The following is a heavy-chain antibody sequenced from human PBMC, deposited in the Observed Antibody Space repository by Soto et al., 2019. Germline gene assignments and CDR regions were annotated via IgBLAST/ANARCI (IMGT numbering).Heavy chain of an antibody. CDR3: ERQVRQWPVDY. D-gene: IGHD6-19*01. Sequence: ETLSLTCTVSGGSISSSSYYWGWIRQPPGKGLEWIGSIYYSGSTYYNPSLKSRVTISVDTSKNQFSLKLSSVTAADTAVYYCERQVRQWPVDYWGQGTLVTVSS. CDR2: IYYSGST. J-gene: IGHJ4*02. CDR1: GGSISSSSYY. V-gene: IGHV4-39*01.